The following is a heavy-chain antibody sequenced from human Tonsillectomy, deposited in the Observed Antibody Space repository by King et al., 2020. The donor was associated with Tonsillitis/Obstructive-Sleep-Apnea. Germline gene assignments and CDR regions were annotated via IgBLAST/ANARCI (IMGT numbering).Heavy chain of an antibody. CDR1: GYTFTGYY. CDR2: INPNSGDT. J-gene: IGHJ6*03. D-gene: IGHD6-6*01. V-gene: IGHV1-2*06. Sequence: QLVQSGAEVKKPGASVKVSCKASGYTFTGYYMHWVRQAPGQGLEWMGRINPNSGDTNYAQKFQGRVTMTRDTSISTAYMELSRLRSDDTAVYYCARGEYSSSSLDMDVWGKGTTVTVSS. CDR3: ARGEYSSSSLDMDV.